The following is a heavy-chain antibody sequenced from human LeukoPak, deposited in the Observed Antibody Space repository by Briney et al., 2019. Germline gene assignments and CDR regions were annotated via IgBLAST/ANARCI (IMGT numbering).Heavy chain of an antibody. CDR1: GFTFSNFW. CDR3: ARDRYSNPY. J-gene: IGHJ4*02. V-gene: IGHV3-7*01. D-gene: IGHD4-11*01. CDR2: IKQDGSEK. Sequence: PGGSLRLPRAASGFTFSNFWMSWVRQAPGKGLEWVANIKQDGSEKDYVDSVKGRFTISRDNAKSSLYLQMNSLRAEDTAVYYCARDRYSNPYWGQGTLVTVSS.